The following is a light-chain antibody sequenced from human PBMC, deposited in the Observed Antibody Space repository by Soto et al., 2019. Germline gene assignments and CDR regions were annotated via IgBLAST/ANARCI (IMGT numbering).Light chain of an antibody. CDR1: QSVSSY. J-gene: IGKJ1*01. CDR3: QQRSNWPPWT. Sequence: EIVLTQSPSTLSSSPGDRATLSCRASQSVSSYLAWYQQKPGQAPRLLIYDASNRATGIPARFSGSGSGTDFTLTISSLEPEDFAVYYCQQRSNWPPWTFGQGTKVEIK. V-gene: IGKV3-11*01. CDR2: DAS.